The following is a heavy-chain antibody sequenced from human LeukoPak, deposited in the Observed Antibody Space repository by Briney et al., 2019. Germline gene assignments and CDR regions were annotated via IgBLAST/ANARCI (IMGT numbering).Heavy chain of an antibody. CDR3: ARVRITMVRGVTYFDY. Sequence: SETLSLTCTVSGGSISSSSYYWGWIRQPPGKGLEWIGEINHSGSTNYNPSLKSRVTISVDTSKNQFSLKLSSVTAADTAVYYCARVRITMVRGVTYFDYWGQGTLVTVSS. CDR1: GGSISSSSYY. D-gene: IGHD3-10*01. V-gene: IGHV4-39*07. J-gene: IGHJ4*02. CDR2: INHSGST.